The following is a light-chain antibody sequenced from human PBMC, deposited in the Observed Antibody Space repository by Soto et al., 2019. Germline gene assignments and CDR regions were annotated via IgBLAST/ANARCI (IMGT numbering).Light chain of an antibody. V-gene: IGLV2-14*01. CDR1: SSDVGGYNY. Sequence: QSALTQPASVSGSPGQSITISCTGTSSDVGGYNYVSWYQQHPGKAPKLMIYDVSNRPSGVSNRFSGSKSGNTASLTISGLQAEDEAVYYCSSYTSSSLSGVVFGGGTMLTVL. CDR2: DVS. CDR3: SSYTSSSLSGVV. J-gene: IGLJ2*01.